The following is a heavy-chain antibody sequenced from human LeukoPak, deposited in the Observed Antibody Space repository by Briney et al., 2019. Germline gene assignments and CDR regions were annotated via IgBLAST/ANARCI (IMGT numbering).Heavy chain of an antibody. D-gene: IGHD2-2*01. Sequence: GASVKVSCKASGYTFTSYDINWVRQATGQGLEWMGWMNPNSGNTGYAQKFQGRVTMTRNTSISTAYMELSSLRSEDTAVYYCARGAGKCSSTSCYHYYYYYMDVWGKGTTVTVSS. CDR3: ARGAGKCSSTSCYHYYYYYMDV. V-gene: IGHV1-8*01. CDR2: MNPNSGNT. CDR1: GYTFTSYD. J-gene: IGHJ6*03.